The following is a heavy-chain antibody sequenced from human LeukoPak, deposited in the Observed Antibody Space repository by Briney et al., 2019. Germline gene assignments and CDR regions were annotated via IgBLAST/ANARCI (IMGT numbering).Heavy chain of an antibody. V-gene: IGHV3-48*04. J-gene: IGHJ4*02. CDR3: AREGSYDSSGCLDY. Sequence: GGSLRLSCAASGFTFSSYSMNWVRQAPGKGLEWVSYISSSSSTIYYADSVKGRFTISRDNAKNSLYLQMNSLRAEDTAVYYCAREGSYDSSGCLDYWGQGTLVTVSS. D-gene: IGHD3-22*01. CDR2: ISSSSSTI. CDR1: GFTFSSYS.